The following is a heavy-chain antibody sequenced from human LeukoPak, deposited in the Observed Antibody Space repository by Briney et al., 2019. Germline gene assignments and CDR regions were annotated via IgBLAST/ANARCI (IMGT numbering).Heavy chain of an antibody. Sequence: ASVKVSCKASGYTFTTYGISWVRQSPGQGLEWRGWISAYNGNTNYAKKLPGRVNMTTHTSTNTAYMELRSLRPDDTAVYYCARGPTPYDSSGYYLSYWGQGTLVTVSS. CDR3: ARGPTPYDSSGYYLSY. V-gene: IGHV1-18*01. D-gene: IGHD3-22*01. CDR1: GYTFTTYG. CDR2: ISAYNGNT. J-gene: IGHJ4*02.